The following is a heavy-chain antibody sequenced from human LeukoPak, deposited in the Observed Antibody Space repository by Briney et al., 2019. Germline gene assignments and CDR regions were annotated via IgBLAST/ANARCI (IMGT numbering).Heavy chain of an antibody. CDR1: GFTFSNYG. CDR2: ISHDGSNE. D-gene: IGHD2-21*01. Sequence: GGSLRLSCAASGFTFSNYGMHWVRQAPGKGLDWVAVISHDGSNEYYADSVKGRFTISRDNSKNTLYLQVNSLRAEDTAVYYCAREKVIGNYWGQGTLVTVSS. V-gene: IGHV3-30-3*01. J-gene: IGHJ4*02. CDR3: AREKVIGNY.